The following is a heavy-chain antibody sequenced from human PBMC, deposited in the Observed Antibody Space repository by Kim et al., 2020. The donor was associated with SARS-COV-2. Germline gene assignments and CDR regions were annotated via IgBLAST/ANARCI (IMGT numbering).Heavy chain of an antibody. J-gene: IGHJ4*02. CDR2: INTDTGNP. CDR3: ARVIWGTYRYTDY. D-gene: IGHD3-16*02. CDR1: GYTFTNNA. Sequence: ASVKVSCKSSGYTFTNNAISWVRQAPGQGLEWMGWINTDTGNPTYAQAFTQRFVFSVDTPVTTAYLQISSLEAEDTALYYCARVIWGTYRYTDYWGQGTLVTVSS. V-gene: IGHV7-4-1*02.